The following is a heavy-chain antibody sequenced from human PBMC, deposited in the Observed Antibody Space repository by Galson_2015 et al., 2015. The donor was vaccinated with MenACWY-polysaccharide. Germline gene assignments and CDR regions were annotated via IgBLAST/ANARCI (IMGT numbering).Heavy chain of an antibody. D-gene: IGHD3-22*01. J-gene: IGHJ4*02. CDR3: AKHRGNYFDSSGYYSNDY. CDR2: IRYDGSNK. Sequence: SLRLSCAASGFTFSSYGMHWVRQAPGKGLEWVAFIRYDGSNKYYADSVKGRFTISRDNSKNTLYLQMNSLRAEDTAVYYCAKHRGNYFDSSGYYSNDYWGQGTLVTVSS. V-gene: IGHV3-30*02. CDR1: GFTFSSYG.